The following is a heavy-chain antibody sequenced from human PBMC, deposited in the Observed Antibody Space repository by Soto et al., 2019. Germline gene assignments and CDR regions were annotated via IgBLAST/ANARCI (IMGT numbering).Heavy chain of an antibody. V-gene: IGHV3-23*01. D-gene: IGHD2-2*01. CDR1: GFTFSNFA. CDR3: AKGPAIVLVPAAMNYYYGMDV. Sequence: GGSLRLSCAASGFTFSNFAMSWVRQAPGEGLEWVSGISSVGGATNYADSVKGRFTISRDNSKNTVYLQMNSLRAEDTAVYYCAKGPAIVLVPAAMNYYYGMDVWGQGTTVTVSS. J-gene: IGHJ6*02. CDR2: ISSVGGAT.